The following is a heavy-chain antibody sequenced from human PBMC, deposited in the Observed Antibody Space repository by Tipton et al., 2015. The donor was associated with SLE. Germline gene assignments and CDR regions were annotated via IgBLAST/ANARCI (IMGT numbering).Heavy chain of an antibody. D-gene: IGHD6-19*01. Sequence: SLRLSCAASGFTFSSYAMSWVRQAPGKGLEWVSAISGSGGSTYYADSVKGRFTISRDNAKNSLYLQMNSLRAEDTAVYYCARRGYSSGWYYWGQGTLVTVSS. CDR2: ISGSGGST. CDR1: GFTFSSYA. J-gene: IGHJ4*02. CDR3: ARRGYSSGWYY. V-gene: IGHV3-23*01.